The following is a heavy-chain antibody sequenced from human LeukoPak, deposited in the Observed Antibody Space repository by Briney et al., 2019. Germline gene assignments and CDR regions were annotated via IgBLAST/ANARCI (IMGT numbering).Heavy chain of an antibody. CDR3: ARESLVSGTTRGNYYYYGMDV. CDR1: GFTFSSYW. J-gene: IGHJ6*02. Sequence: PGGSLRLSCAASGFTFSSYWMSWARQAPGKGLEWVANIKQDGTEKYYVDSVKGRFTISRDNAKNSLYLQMNSLRAEDTAVYFCARESLVSGTTRGNYYYYGMDVWGQGSTVTVS. CDR2: IKQDGTEK. V-gene: IGHV3-7*01. D-gene: IGHD1-7*01.